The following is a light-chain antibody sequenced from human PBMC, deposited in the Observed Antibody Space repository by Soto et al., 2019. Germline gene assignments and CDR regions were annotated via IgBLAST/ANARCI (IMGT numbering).Light chain of an antibody. CDR1: QSVSGTY. CDR3: QDYGGSRT. J-gene: IGKJ1*01. V-gene: IGKV3-20*01. CDR2: GVS. Sequence: EVVLTQSPGTLSLSLGERATLSCRASQSVSGTYLAWYQQKPGRAPRLLIYGVSSRATGIPDRFSGSGSGTDFTLTISSLEPDDFAVYYCQDYGGSRTFGQGTKVEIK.